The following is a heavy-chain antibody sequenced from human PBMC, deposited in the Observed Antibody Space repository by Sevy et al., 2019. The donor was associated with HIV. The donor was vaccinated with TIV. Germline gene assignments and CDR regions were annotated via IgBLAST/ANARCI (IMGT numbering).Heavy chain of an antibody. J-gene: IGHJ4*02. CDR3: AGGDTTMIADLDY. Sequence: GGSLRLSCAASGLTLTTTGMSWVRQAPGKGLEWVAGVTSDGTTSYADSVRDRFTVSRDNSRNKLYFQLNSLGADDTAVFYCAGGDTTMIADLDYWGQGTLVTVSS. CDR2: VTSDGTT. D-gene: IGHD3-22*01. CDR1: GLTLTTTG. V-gene: IGHV3-66*01.